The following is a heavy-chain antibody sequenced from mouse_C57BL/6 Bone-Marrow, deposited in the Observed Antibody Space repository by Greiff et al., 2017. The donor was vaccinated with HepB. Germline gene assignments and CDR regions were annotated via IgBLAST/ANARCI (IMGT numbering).Heavy chain of an antibody. Sequence: VQLQQSGPELVKPGASVKMSCKASGYTFTDYNMHWVKQSPGKSLEWIGYINPNNGGTSYNQKFKGKATLTVNKSSSTAYMELRSLTSEDSAVYYCARSGYDAGRGGFDVWGTGTTVTVSS. J-gene: IGHJ1*03. V-gene: IGHV1-22*01. CDR2: INPNNGGT. CDR1: GYTFTDYN. D-gene: IGHD3-1*01. CDR3: ARSGYDAGRGGFDV.